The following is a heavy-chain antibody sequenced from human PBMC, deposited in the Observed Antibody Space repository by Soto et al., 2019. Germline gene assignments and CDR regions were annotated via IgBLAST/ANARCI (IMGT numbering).Heavy chain of an antibody. D-gene: IGHD3-3*02. J-gene: IGHJ4*02. CDR3: AARHFWSRPWTDRRLDY. V-gene: IGHV4-4*02. CDR2: ISHSGST. CDR1: VDSINISHW. Sequence: SSETLCITCAFSVDSINISHWWNWVRQPPEKGLEWIGQISHSGSTTYNPSLTSRVTISVDKSKNHFSLKLTSVTAADTAVYYCAARHFWSRPWTDRRLDYWGQGTMGTVSS.